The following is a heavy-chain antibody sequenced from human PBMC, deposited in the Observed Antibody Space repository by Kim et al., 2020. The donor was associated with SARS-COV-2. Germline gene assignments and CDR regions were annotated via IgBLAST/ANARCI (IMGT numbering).Heavy chain of an antibody. V-gene: IGHV3-73*01. CDR3: TIRARKYSSGPRDGMDV. J-gene: IGHJ6*02. CDR1: GFTFSGSA. Sequence: GGSLRLSCAASGFTFSGSAMHWVRQASGKGLEWVGRIRSKANSYATAYAASVKGRFTISRDDSKNTAYLQMNSLKTEDTAVYYCTIRARKYSSGPRDGMDVWGQGTTVTVSS. D-gene: IGHD6-19*01. CDR2: IRSKANSYAT.